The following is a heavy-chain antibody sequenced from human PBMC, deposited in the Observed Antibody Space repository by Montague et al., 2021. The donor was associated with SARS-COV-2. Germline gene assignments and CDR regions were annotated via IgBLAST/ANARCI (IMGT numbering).Heavy chain of an antibody. CDR2: INGDGTSS. D-gene: IGHD1-1*01. CDR3: SRVLAPSTAPFAL. V-gene: IGHV3-74*01. J-gene: IGHJ3*01. CDR1: GFSFPTYW. Sequence: SLRLSCAASGFSFPTYWMHWVRQVPGKGLVWVALINGDGTSSYYADFVKGRFTISRDNAKNTLFLHMDRLSVADTAIYYCSRVLAPSTAPFALWGRGTMVTVGS.